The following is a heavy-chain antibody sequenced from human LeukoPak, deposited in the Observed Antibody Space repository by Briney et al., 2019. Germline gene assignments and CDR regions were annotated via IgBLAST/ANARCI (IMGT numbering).Heavy chain of an antibody. CDR3: AREGVYSGYKYYYYGMDV. J-gene: IGHJ6*02. CDR1: GYTFTGYG. CDR2: ISAYNGNT. D-gene: IGHD5-12*01. V-gene: IGHV1-18*01. Sequence: ASVKVSCKASGYTFTGYGISWVRQAPGQGLEWMGWISAYNGNTNYAQKLQGRVTMTTDTSTSTAYMELRSLRSDDTAVYYCAREGVYSGYKYYYYGMDVWGQGTTVTVSS.